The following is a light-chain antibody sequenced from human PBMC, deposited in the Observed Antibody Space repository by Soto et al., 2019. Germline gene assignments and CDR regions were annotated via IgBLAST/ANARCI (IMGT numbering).Light chain of an antibody. CDR3: QELKSHLRT. Sequence: DIQLTQSPSFLSASEGDRVTITCRASQAINNYLAWYQQKPGKAPNLLIYGASTVQTGVPSRFSGSGSGVEFTLIISSLQPEDVATYYCQELKSHLRTFGLGTKVEIK. V-gene: IGKV1-9*01. CDR1: QAINNY. CDR2: GAS. J-gene: IGKJ1*01.